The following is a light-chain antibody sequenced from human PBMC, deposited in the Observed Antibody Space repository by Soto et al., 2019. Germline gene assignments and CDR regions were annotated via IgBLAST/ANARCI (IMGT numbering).Light chain of an antibody. V-gene: IGKV3-20*01. CDR2: GAF. CDR1: QSVNSNS. J-gene: IGKJ1*01. CDR3: QQYGNSPPNT. Sequence: EIVLTQSPGTLSLSPGERATLSCRASQSVNSNSLAWYQQKPGQTPRLLIYGAFSRASGIPDRFSGSGSGTDFTHTISRLEPEDFAVYYCQQYGNSPPNTFGQGTKVEI.